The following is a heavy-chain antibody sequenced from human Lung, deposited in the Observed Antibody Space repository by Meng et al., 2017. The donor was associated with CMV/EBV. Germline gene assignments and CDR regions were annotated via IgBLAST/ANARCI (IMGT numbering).Heavy chain of an antibody. CDR3: ARRGLYGDWVDP. CDR2: INPNSGGT. D-gene: IGHD2-8*01. J-gene: IGHJ5*02. V-gene: IGHV1-2*02. Sequence: SVXVSXXASGYTFSGYYIQWVRQAPGQGLEWMGWINPNSGGTNYAQIFQGRVTMTRDMSITTAYMELSRLRSDDTAVYYCARRGLYGDWVDPWGQRTLVXVSS. CDR1: GYTFSGYY.